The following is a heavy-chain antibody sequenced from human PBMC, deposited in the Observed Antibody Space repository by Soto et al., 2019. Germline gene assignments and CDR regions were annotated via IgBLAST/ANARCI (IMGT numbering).Heavy chain of an antibody. Sequence: SETLSLTCTVSGGSISSGGYYWSWIRQRPGKGLEWIGYIYYSGSTYYNPSLKSRVTISVDTSKNQFSLKLSSVTAADTAVYYCARDRATVTTYFDYWGQGTLVTVSS. V-gene: IGHV4-31*03. D-gene: IGHD4-17*01. CDR3: ARDRATVTTYFDY. CDR1: GGSISSGGYY. J-gene: IGHJ4*02. CDR2: IYYSGST.